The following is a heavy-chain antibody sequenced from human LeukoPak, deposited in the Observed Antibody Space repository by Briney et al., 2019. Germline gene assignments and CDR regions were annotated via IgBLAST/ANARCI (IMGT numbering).Heavy chain of an antibody. D-gene: IGHD2-2*01. V-gene: IGHV4-34*01. Sequence: SETLSLTCAVYGGSFSGYYWSWIRQPPGKGLEWIGEINHSGSTNDNPSLKSRVTISVDTSKNQFSLKLSSVTAADTAVYYCAGVTAVVVPAAMDFDYWGQGTLVTVSS. CDR2: INHSGST. CDR3: AGVTAVVVPAAMDFDY. CDR1: GGSFSGYY. J-gene: IGHJ4*02.